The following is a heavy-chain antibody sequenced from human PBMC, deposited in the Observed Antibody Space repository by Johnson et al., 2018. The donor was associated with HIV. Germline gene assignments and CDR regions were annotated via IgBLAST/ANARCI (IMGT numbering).Heavy chain of an antibody. V-gene: IGHV3-23*04. CDR1: GFTVSSNY. CDR3: ARDPGYSAFDI. Sequence: EVQLVESGGGLVQPGGSLRLSCAASGFTVSSNYMSWVRQAPGKGLEWVSAISGSGGSTYYADSVKGRFTISRDNSKNTLYLQMNSLRAEDTAIYYCARDPGYSAFDIWGQGTVVTVSS. CDR2: ISGSGGST. D-gene: IGHD1-1*01. J-gene: IGHJ3*02.